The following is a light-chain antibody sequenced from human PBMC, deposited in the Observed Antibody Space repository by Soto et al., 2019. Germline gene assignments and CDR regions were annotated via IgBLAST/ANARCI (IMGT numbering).Light chain of an antibody. CDR2: GAS. V-gene: IGKV3-15*01. J-gene: IGKJ1*01. CDR3: QQYNNWPWT. Sequence: EIVMPQSPATLSVSPGERTTLSCRASQSVSSNLAWYQQKPGQAPRLLIYGASTRATGIPARFSGSGSATDFTVTISRLQSEDFADYYCQQYNNWPWTFGQGTKVEIK. CDR1: QSVSSN.